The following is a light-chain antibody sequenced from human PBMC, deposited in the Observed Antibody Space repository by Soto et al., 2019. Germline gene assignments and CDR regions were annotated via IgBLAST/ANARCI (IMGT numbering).Light chain of an antibody. J-gene: IGKJ1*01. CDR2: GAS. V-gene: IGKV3-20*01. CDR1: QRVSSS. CDR3: QHYGSSRT. Sequence: EIVLTQSPGTLSLSPGERATLSCRASQRVSSSLAWYQQKPGQAPRLLIYGASSRATGIPDRFSGSGSGPGSTLTISRLEPEDFAVYFCQHYGSSRTFGQGTKVEIK.